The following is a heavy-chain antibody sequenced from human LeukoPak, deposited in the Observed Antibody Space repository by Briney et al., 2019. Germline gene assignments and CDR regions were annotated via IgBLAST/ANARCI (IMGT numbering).Heavy chain of an antibody. D-gene: IGHD6-6*01. CDR1: GFTFSSYA. Sequence: GGSLRLSCAASGFTFSSYAMHWVRQAPGKGLEWVAVISYDGSNKYYADSVKGRFTISRDNSKNTLYLQMNSLRAEDTAVYYCASSYSSSSPFDYWGQGTLVTVSS. V-gene: IGHV3-30*04. J-gene: IGHJ4*02. CDR3: ASSYSSSSPFDY. CDR2: ISYDGSNK.